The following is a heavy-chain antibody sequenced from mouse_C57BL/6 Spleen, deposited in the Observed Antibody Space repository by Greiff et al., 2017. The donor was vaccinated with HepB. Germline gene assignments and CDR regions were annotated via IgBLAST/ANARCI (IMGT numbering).Heavy chain of an antibody. CDR2: IYPGDGDT. CDR1: GYAFSSSW. V-gene: IGHV1-82*01. Sequence: LQESGPELVKPGASVKISCKASGYAFSSSWMNWVKQRPGKGLEWIGRIYPGDGDTNYNGKFKGKATLTADKSSSTAYMQLSSLTSEDSAVYFCARGNYDYAMDYWGQGTSVTVSS. CDR3: ARGNYDYAMDY. D-gene: IGHD1-1*01. J-gene: IGHJ4*01.